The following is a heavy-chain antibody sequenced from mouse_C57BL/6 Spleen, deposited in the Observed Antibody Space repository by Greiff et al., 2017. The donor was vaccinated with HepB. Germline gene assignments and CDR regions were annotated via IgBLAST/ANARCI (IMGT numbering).Heavy chain of an antibody. V-gene: IGHV5-9-1*02. Sequence: EVKLVESGEGLVKPGGSLKLSCAASGFTFSSYAMSWVRQTPEKRLEWVAYISSGGAYIYYADTVKGRFTISRDNARNTLYLQMSSLKSEDTAMYVSTRAYYEGAMDYWGQGTSVTASS. CDR1: GFTFSSYA. CDR3: TRAYYEGAMDY. D-gene: IGHD2-4*01. CDR2: ISSGGAYI. J-gene: IGHJ4*01.